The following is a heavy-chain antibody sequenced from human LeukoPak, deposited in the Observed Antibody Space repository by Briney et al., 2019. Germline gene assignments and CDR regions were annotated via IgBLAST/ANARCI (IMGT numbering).Heavy chain of an antibody. CDR1: RFTFDDYA. CDR3: ARGAFDI. Sequence: GGSLRLSCAASRFTFDDYAMHWVRQAPGKGLEWVSGISWNSGSIGYADSVKGRFTISRDNAKNSLYLQMNSLRAEDTALYYCARGAFDIWGQGTMVTVSS. CDR2: ISWNSGSI. J-gene: IGHJ3*02. V-gene: IGHV3-9*01.